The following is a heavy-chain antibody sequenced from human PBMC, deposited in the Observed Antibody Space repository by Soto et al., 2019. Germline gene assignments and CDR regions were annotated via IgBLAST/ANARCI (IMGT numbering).Heavy chain of an antibody. CDR2: ISGSGSST. J-gene: IGHJ4*02. CDR3: AKGRGLGTSVPAATPPDY. CDR1: GFTFSSYA. Sequence: EVQLLESGGGLVHPGGSLRLSCAVSGFTFSSYAMNWVRQAPGKGLEWVSAISGSGSSTYYADSVKGRFTISRDNSKNTLYLQMNSLRADDTAVYYCAKGRGLGTSVPAATPPDYWGQGTLVTVSS. D-gene: IGHD2-2*01. V-gene: IGHV3-23*01.